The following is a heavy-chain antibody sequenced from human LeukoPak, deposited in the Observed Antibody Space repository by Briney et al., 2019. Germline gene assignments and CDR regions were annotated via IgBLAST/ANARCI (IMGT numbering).Heavy chain of an antibody. V-gene: IGHV1-2*02. CDR3: ARVSRFYYDSSGDFDY. CDR1: GYTFTDYY. D-gene: IGHD3-22*01. CDR2: ITPNSGAT. Sequence: GASVKVSCKASGYTFTDYYMHWVRQAPGQGLEWMGWITPNSGATKYAQKFRGRVSMTRDTSINTAYMELSRLRSDDTAICYCARVSRFYYDSSGDFDYWGQGTLVTVSS. J-gene: IGHJ4*02.